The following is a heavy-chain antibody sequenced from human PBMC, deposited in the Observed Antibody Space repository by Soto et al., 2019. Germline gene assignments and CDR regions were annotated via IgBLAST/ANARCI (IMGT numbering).Heavy chain of an antibody. J-gene: IGHJ6*02. CDR1: GFTFSDYA. D-gene: IGHD3-3*01. CDR2: IGTRDDI. CDR3: AKRTITIFGVVNDYYYGMDV. Sequence: PGGSLRLSCAASGFTFSDYAMSWVRQAPGKGLEWVSAIGTRDDIFYADSVKGRFTISRDDSKNTLYLQMNSLRAEDTAVYYCAKRTITIFGVVNDYYYGMDVWGQGTTVTVSS. V-gene: IGHV3-23*01.